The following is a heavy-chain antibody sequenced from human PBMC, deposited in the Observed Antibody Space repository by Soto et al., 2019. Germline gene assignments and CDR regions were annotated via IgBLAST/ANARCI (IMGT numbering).Heavy chain of an antibody. V-gene: IGHV4-4*02. CDR1: GGSISSSNW. D-gene: IGHD6-19*01. CDR2: IYHSGST. Sequence: SETLSLTCAVSGGSISSSNWWSWVRQPPGKGLEWIGEIYHSGSTNYNPSLKSRVTISVDKSKNQFSLKLSSVTAEDTAVYYCARDPSVVAVAGTFRYYYYYGMDVWGQGTTVTVSS. CDR3: ARDPSVVAVAGTFRYYYYYGMDV. J-gene: IGHJ6*02.